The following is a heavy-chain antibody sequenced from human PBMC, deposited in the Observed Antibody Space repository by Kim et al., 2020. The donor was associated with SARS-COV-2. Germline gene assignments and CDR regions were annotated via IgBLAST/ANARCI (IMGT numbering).Heavy chain of an antibody. D-gene: IGHD3-22*01. CDR3: AKDVATGYDSSGYYVY. V-gene: IGHV3-23*01. Sequence: SVKGRFTITRENSKNTLYLQMNSLRAEDTAVYYCAKDVATGYDSSGYYVYWGQGTLVTVSS. J-gene: IGHJ4*02.